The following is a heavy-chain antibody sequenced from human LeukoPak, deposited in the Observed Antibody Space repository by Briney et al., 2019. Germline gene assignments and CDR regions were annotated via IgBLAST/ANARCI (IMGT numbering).Heavy chain of an antibody. J-gene: IGHJ4*02. CDR2: ISSNGDNT. CDR3: VRGTGY. CDR1: GFTFSTYV. Sequence: GGSLRLSCSVSGFTFSTYVMHWVRQAPGKGLEYVSAISSNGDNTYYADSVKGRFTISRDNSKNTLYLQMSSLRADDTAVYHCVRGTGYWGQGTLVTVSS. V-gene: IGHV3-64D*06.